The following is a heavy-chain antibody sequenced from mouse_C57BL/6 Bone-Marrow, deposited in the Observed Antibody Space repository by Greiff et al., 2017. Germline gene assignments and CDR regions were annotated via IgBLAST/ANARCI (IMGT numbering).Heavy chain of an antibody. Sequence: QVQLQQSGAELVRPGSSVKLSCKASGYTFTSYWMDWVKQRPGQGLEWIGNIYPSGSETHYNHKFKDKVTLTVDKSSSTAYMQLSSLTSEDSAVYYCARSEGYPNFDYWGQGTTLTVSS. CDR2: IYPSGSET. J-gene: IGHJ2*01. V-gene: IGHV1-61*01. D-gene: IGHD2-2*01. CDR1: GYTFTSYW. CDR3: ARSEGYPNFDY.